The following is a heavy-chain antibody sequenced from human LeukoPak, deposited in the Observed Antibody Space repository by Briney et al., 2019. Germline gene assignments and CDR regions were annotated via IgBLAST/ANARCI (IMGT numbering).Heavy chain of an antibody. CDR1: RYTFTGYY. CDR3: ARGEGSSLRFYYGSGNIDY. Sequence: ASVKVSCKASRYTFTGYYMHWVRQAPGQGLEWMGWINPNSGVTDYAQNFQGRVTMTRDTSISTAYMELSRLRSDDTAVYYCARGEGSSLRFYYGSGNIDYWGQGTLVTVSS. J-gene: IGHJ4*02. D-gene: IGHD3-10*01. CDR2: INPNSGVT. V-gene: IGHV1-2*02.